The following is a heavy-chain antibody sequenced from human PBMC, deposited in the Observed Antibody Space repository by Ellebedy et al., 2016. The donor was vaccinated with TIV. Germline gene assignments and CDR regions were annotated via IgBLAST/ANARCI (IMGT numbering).Heavy chain of an antibody. Sequence: MPSETLSLTCTVSGGSISSGDHYWSWIRQPPGKGLEWLGYIYYSGSTYYNPSLKSRVTKSVDTSKNQFSLQLSSVTAADTAVYYCARKIGESWFDPWGQGTLVTVSS. CDR1: GGSISSGDHY. J-gene: IGHJ5*02. D-gene: IGHD3-16*01. CDR3: ARKIGESWFDP. V-gene: IGHV4-30-4*01. CDR2: IYYSGST.